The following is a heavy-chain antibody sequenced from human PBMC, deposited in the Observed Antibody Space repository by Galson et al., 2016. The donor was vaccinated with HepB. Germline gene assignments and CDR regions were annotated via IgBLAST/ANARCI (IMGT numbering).Heavy chain of an antibody. Sequence: QSGAEVKKPGESLKISCQASGYIFTNYWIAWVRQMPGKGLEWMGIIYPADSDARYSPSFRGQVSISVDRSIDTVYLQWSSLKASDTATYYCARRGGSYGFYYYGMDVWGQGTTVTVSS. D-gene: IGHD1-26*01. CDR1: GYIFTNYW. V-gene: IGHV5-51*03. CDR3: ARRGGSYGFYYYGMDV. J-gene: IGHJ6*02. CDR2: IYPADSDA.